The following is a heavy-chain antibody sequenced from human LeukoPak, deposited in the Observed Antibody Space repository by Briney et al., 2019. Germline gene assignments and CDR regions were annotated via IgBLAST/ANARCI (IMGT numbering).Heavy chain of an antibody. D-gene: IGHD6-13*01. V-gene: IGHV1-69*05. Sequence: SVKVSCKASGGTFSSYAISWVRQAPGQGLEWMGGIIPIFGTANYAQKFQGRVTITTDESTSTAYMELSSLRSEDTAVYYCARVPSSSSSWYWAYPRDAFDIWGQGTMVTVSS. CDR3: ARVPSSSSSWYWAYPRDAFDI. CDR1: GGTFSSYA. J-gene: IGHJ3*02. CDR2: IIPIFGTA.